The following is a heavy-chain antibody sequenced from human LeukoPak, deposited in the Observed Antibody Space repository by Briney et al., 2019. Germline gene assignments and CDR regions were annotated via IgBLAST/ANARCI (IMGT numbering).Heavy chain of an antibody. CDR3: AKDLYDSSGYYYDY. D-gene: IGHD3-22*01. Sequence: GGSLRLSCAASGFSFSSYAMIWVRQAPGKGLEWVAVISYDGSNKYYADSVKGRFTISRDNSKNTLYLQMNSLRAEDTAVYYCAKDLYDSSGYYYDYWGQGTLVTVSS. CDR2: ISYDGSNK. V-gene: IGHV3-30*18. J-gene: IGHJ4*02. CDR1: GFSFSSYA.